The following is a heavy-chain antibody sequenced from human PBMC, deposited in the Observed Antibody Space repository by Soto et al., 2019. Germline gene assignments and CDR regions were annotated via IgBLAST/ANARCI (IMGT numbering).Heavy chain of an antibody. J-gene: IGHJ4*02. CDR1: GGSINSGGYC. D-gene: IGHD5-18*01. Sequence: QVQLQESGPGLVKPSQTLSLTCTVSGGSINSGGYCWSWIRQHPGKGLDWIGCISYGGSTSYNPSLKSRVTTYVDTSKNQYSLKLTSVTAADTAVYYCSRGIRVWGQGALITVSS. CDR3: SRGIRV. V-gene: IGHV4-31*03. CDR2: ISYGGST.